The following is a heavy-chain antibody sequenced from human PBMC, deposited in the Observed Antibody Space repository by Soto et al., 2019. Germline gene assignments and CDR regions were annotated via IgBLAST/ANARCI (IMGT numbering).Heavy chain of an antibody. CDR1: GFTFSSYG. D-gene: IGHD4-17*01. Sequence: QVQLVESGGGVVQPGRSLRLSCAASGFTFSSYGMHWVRQAPGKGLEWVAVISYDGSNKYYADSVKGRFTISRDNSKNMLYLQMNSLRAEDTAVYYCAKDPLPGDYGDYEYYFDYWGQGTLVTVSS. V-gene: IGHV3-30*18. CDR3: AKDPLPGDYGDYEYYFDY. CDR2: ISYDGSNK. J-gene: IGHJ4*02.